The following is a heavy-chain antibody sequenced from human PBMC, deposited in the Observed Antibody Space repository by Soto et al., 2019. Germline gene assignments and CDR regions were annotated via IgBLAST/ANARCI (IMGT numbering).Heavy chain of an antibody. D-gene: IGHD3-16*02. Sequence: QLQLQESGSGLVKPSQTLSLTCAVSGGSISSGGYSWSWIRQPPGKGLEWIGYIYHSGSTYYNPSLKGRVTISVDRSKNQFSLKLSSGTAADTAVYYCARGGFITFGGVIVNPGAFDIWGQGTMVTVSS. V-gene: IGHV4-30-2*01. J-gene: IGHJ3*02. CDR1: GGSISSGGYS. CDR2: IYHSGST. CDR3: ARGGFITFGGVIVNPGAFDI.